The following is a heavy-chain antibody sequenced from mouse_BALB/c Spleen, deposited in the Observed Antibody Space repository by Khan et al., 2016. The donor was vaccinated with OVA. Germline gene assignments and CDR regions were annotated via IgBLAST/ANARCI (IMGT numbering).Heavy chain of an antibody. V-gene: IGHV2-3*01. Sequence: VQLKESGPGLVAPSQSLSITCTVSGFSLTNYGVGWVRQPPGKGLEWLGIIWGDGSTNYHSALLTRLSISKDNSKSQVFLKLNSLQTDDTATYDCVLYIYGRAWFAYWGQGTLVTVSA. D-gene: IGHD1-1*01. CDR1: GFSLTNYG. CDR2: IWGDGST. CDR3: VLYIYGRAWFAY. J-gene: IGHJ3*01.